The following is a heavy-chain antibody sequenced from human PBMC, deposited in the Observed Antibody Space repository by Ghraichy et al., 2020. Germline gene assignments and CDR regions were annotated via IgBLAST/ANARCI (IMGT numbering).Heavy chain of an antibody. J-gene: IGHJ3*02. CDR3: AKGGQDDDAFDI. Sequence: GGSLRLSCAASGFTFDDYAMHWVRQAPGKGLEWVSGISWNSGSIGYADSVKGRFTISRDNAKNSLYLQMNSLRAEDTALYYCAKGGQDDDAFDIWGQGTMVTVSS. D-gene: IGHD1-1*01. CDR1: GFTFDDYA. CDR2: ISWNSGSI. V-gene: IGHV3-9*01.